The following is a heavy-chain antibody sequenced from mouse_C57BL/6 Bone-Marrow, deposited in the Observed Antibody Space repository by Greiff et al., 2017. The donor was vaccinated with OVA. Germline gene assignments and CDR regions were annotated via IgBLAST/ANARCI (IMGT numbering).Heavy chain of an antibody. CDR3: ARDYSNRYWYFDV. V-gene: IGHV14-2*01. CDR1: GFNIKDYY. Sequence: EVHLVESGAELVKPGASVKLSCTASGFNIKDYYMHWVKQRTEQGLEWIGRIDPEDGETKYAPKVQGKATITADTSSNTAYLQLSSLTSEDTAVYYCARDYSNRYWYFDVWGTGTTVTVSS. CDR2: IDPEDGET. D-gene: IGHD2-5*01. J-gene: IGHJ1*03.